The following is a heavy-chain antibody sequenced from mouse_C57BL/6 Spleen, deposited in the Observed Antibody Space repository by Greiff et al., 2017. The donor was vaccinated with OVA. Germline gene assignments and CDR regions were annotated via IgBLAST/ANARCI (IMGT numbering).Heavy chain of an antibody. CDR2: IYPRSGNN. CDR3: ARCLDSIYAMDY. Sequence: VQLQESGAELARPGASVKLSCKASGYTFTSYGISWVKQRTGQGLEWIGEIYPRSGNNYYNEKFKGKATLTADKSSSTAYMELRSLTSEDSAVYFCARCLDSIYAMDYWGQGTSVTVSS. D-gene: IGHD2-10*02. CDR1: GYTFTSYG. J-gene: IGHJ4*01. V-gene: IGHV1-81*01.